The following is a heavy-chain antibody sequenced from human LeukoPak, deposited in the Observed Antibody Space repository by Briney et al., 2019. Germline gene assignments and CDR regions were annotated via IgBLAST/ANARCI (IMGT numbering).Heavy chain of an antibody. J-gene: IGHJ4*02. V-gene: IGHV4-39*02. D-gene: IGHD6-25*01. CDR2: VYYGRSP. Sequence: PSETLSLTCTVPGDSISRSTYYWAWIRQPPGKGLEWIGSVYYGRSPYFNPSLESRATISVDTSKNHFSLKMGSVTAADTAVYYCARSSGTGTFSYWGQGTLVTVSS. CDR1: GDSISRSTYY. CDR3: ARSSGTGTFSY.